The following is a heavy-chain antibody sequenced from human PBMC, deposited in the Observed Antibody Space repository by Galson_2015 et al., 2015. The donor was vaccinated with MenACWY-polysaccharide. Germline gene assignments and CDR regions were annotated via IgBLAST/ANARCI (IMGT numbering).Heavy chain of an antibody. J-gene: IGHJ4*02. CDR1: GYTFTGYF. V-gene: IGHV1-2*02. CDR3: AREFQRGHDY. Sequence: SVKVSCKASGYTFTGYFMHWVRQAPGQGLEWLGWIYPNSGGTSYAWKFQGRVTMTRDTSISTAYMELSSLRSDDTAVYYCAREFQRGHDYWGQGTLVTVSS. CDR2: IYPNSGGT.